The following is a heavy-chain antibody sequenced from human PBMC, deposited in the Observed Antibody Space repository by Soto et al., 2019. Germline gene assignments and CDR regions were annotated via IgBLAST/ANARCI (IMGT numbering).Heavy chain of an antibody. V-gene: IGHV3-30-3*01. CDR1: GFTFSSYG. D-gene: IGHD1-1*01. J-gene: IGHJ3*02. Sequence: QVQLEESGGGVVQPGTSLRLSCVASGFTFSSYGMHWVRQAPGKGLEWVAVIPNTENKKYYADSVKGRFTISRDNSQNTLFLQMDSLMSEDTAVYYCARTGGGRVRGALDIWGQGTMVTV. CDR2: IPNTENKK. CDR3: ARTGGGRVRGALDI.